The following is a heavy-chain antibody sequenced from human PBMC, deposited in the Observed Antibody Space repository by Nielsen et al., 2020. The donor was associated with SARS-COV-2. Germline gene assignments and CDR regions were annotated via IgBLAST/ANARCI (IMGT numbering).Heavy chain of an antibody. CDR2: ISTYNGQT. J-gene: IGHJ4*02. V-gene: IGHV1-18*01. CDR1: GGIFISYG. Sequence: ASVKVSCKASGGIFISYGISWVRQAPGQGLEWMGWISTYNGQTKFARKVQGRVTMTTDTSTSTAYMELRSLRSDDTAVYYCATDDLFSFHYWGQGTLVTVSS. CDR3: ATDDLFSFHY. D-gene: IGHD2/OR15-2a*01.